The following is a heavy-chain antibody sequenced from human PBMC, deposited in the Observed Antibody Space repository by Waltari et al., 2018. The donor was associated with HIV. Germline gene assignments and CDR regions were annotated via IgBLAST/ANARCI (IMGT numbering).Heavy chain of an antibody. D-gene: IGHD2-15*01. V-gene: IGHV4-38-2*02. CDR1: GYSLTTGHY. J-gene: IGHJ5*02. CDR3: AREGRYCSGGSCPQNWFGP. Sequence: QLQASGPGLVRPSETLSLLCNVSGYSLTTGHYWGWIRQTPGRRREWIGSIFHTGSAYYNPSLKGRVSLSVDTSNNHFSLTLRSVTAADTAVYFCAREGRYCSGGSCPQNWFGPWGQGTLVTVST. CDR2: IFHTGSA.